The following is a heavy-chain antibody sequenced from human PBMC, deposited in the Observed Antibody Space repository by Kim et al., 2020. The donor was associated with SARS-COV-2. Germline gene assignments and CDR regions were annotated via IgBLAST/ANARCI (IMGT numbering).Heavy chain of an antibody. J-gene: IGHJ6*02. V-gene: IGHV3-53*01. D-gene: IGHD2-8*02. Sequence: GGSLRLSCAASGFTVSSNYMSWVRQAPGKGLEWVSVIYSGGSTYYADSVKGRFTISRDNSKNTLYLQMNSLRAEDTAVYYCARAPGAGGGYYYYGMDVWGQGTTVTVSS. CDR2: IYSGGST. CDR1: GFTVSSNY. CDR3: ARAPGAGGGYYYYGMDV.